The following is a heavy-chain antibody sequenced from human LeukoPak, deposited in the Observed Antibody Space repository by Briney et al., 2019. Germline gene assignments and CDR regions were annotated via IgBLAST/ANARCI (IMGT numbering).Heavy chain of an antibody. J-gene: IGHJ4*02. V-gene: IGHV3-7*04. CDR2: IKQDGREK. CDR1: VFSFRDWW. D-gene: IGHD3-9*01. CDR3: ARAHTGRELRYFDWLF. Sequence: PGGSLRLSCAASVFSFRDWWMSGVRQAPGKGVEWVANIKQDGREKYYVHSVKGRFTISRDKAQNSLYMQMNTVRAEDTAVYYCARAHTGRELRYFDWLFWGQGTLVTVSS.